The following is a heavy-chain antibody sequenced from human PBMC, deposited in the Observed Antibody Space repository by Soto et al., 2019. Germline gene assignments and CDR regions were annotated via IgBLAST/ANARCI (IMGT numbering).Heavy chain of an antibody. D-gene: IGHD6-25*01. CDR3: AREGAAPYYYYGMDV. CDR2: IYYSGST. V-gene: IGHV4-31*03. Sequence: QVQLQESGPGLVKPSQTLSLTCTVSGGSISSGGYFWSWIRQHPGKGLEWIGFIYYSGSTYYNPSLKSRVTISVDPSKSQLSLKLSSVNAADTAVYYCAREGAAPYYYYGMDVWGQGTTVTVSS. J-gene: IGHJ6*02. CDR1: GGSISSGGYF.